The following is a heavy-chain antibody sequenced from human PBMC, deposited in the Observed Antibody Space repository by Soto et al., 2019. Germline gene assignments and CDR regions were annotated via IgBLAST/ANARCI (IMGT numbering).Heavy chain of an antibody. V-gene: IGHV4-59*01. CDR3: ARERPSYDFRSGYGGRGLDP. J-gene: IGHJ5*02. CDR1: GGSISSYY. Sequence: SETLSLTCTVSGGSISSYYWSWIRQPPGKGLEWIGYIYYSGSTNYNPSLKSRVTISVDTSKNQFSLKLSSVTAADTAVYYCARERPSYDFRSGYGGRGLDPWGQGTLVTVSS. CDR2: IYYSGST. D-gene: IGHD3-3*01.